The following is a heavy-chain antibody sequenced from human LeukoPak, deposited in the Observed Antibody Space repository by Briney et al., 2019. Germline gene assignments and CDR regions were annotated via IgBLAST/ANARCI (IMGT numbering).Heavy chain of an antibody. J-gene: IGHJ4*02. Sequence: PGGSLRLSCAASGFIFSNYALSWVRQAPGKGLEWVSAINYNGVITDYADSVKGRFTISRDNSKSTLYLQMNSLRGEDTAVYYCAKLGVRLTSTGQDYWGQGTLVTVSS. D-gene: IGHD3-16*01. CDR2: INYNGVIT. CDR3: AKLGVRLTSTGQDY. V-gene: IGHV3-23*01. CDR1: GFIFSNYA.